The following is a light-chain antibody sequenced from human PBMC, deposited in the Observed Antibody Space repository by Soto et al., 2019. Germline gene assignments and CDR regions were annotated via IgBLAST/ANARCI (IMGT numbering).Light chain of an antibody. J-gene: IGKJ4*01. Sequence: EIVMTQSPGTLSVSTGQGATLSCRASHSVDSNLAWYQQKPGQAPRRLIYGASTRPTGSPDRFSGSGSGTEFTLTISSLQSEDFAVYYCQQYDKWPLSFGGETKVDIK. CDR2: GAS. V-gene: IGKV3D-15*01. CDR3: QQYDKWPLS. CDR1: HSVDSN.